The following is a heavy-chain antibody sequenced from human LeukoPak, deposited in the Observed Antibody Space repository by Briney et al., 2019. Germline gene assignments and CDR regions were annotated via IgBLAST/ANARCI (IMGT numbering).Heavy chain of an antibody. V-gene: IGHV3-23*01. CDR1: GFTFSSYA. Sequence: GGSLRLSCAASGFTFSSYAMSWVRQAPGKGLEWVSGISGSGGSTYYADSAKGRFTLSRDNAKSTAYLQMNSLRSEDTAVYYCARNDPDSSEDWGQGTLVTVSS. D-gene: IGHD3-22*01. CDR2: ISGSGGST. J-gene: IGHJ4*02. CDR3: ARNDPDSSED.